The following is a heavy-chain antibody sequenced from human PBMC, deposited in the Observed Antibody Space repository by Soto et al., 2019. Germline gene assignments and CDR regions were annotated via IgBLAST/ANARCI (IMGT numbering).Heavy chain of an antibody. Sequence: PGGSLRLSCAASGFTFSTCAMNWVRQAPGKGLEWVSTISSSGGSTYYGDSVKGRFTISRDNSKNTLYLQINSLRADDTAIYYCAKQAVAVAATPWFDPWGQGTLVTVSS. CDR2: ISSSGGST. V-gene: IGHV3-23*01. J-gene: IGHJ5*02. CDR1: GFTFSTCA. CDR3: AKQAVAVAATPWFDP. D-gene: IGHD2-15*01.